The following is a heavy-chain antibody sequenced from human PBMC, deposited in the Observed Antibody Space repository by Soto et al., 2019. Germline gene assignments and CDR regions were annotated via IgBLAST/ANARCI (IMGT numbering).Heavy chain of an antibody. D-gene: IGHD4-17*01. CDR1: GDSISRSSYN. J-gene: IGHJ4*02. Sequence: SETLSLTCSVSGDSISRSSYNWGWIRQSPGEGLEWIANITNNGGTQYNPSLKSRVTIFVDTSKNQFSLKLSSVTAADTAVYYCARDRYGANFDYWGQGTLVTVSS. V-gene: IGHV4-39*07. CDR2: ITNNGGT. CDR3: ARDRYGANFDY.